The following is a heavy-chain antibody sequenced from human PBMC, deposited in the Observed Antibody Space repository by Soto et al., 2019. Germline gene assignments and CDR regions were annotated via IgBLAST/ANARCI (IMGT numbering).Heavy chain of an antibody. D-gene: IGHD2-2*03. CDR3: AKMEGMDPWAYSFDY. J-gene: IGHJ4*02. V-gene: IGHV3-23*01. Sequence: EVQVLESGGGLVQPGGSLRLSCAATGFTFSDFAMSWVRQAPGKGLEWVSRIYGGGNGPHYADCVKGQVTISRDNSKNTLYLQMNRLRAEDTAVYYCAKMEGMDPWAYSFDYWGQGTLVTVSS. CDR2: IYGGGNGP. CDR1: GFTFSDFA.